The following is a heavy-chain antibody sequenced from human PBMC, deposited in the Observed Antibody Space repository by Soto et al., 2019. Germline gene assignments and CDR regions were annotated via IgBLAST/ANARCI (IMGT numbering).Heavy chain of an antibody. D-gene: IGHD5-18*01. CDR2: IDPSDSYT. V-gene: IGHV5-10-1*01. J-gene: IGHJ6*02. CDR3: VRHYWELSADTAMATYYYYGMDV. CDR1: GYSFTSYW. Sequence: GESLKISCKGSGYSFTSYWISWVRQMPGKGLEWMGRIDPSDSYTNYSPSFQGHVTISADKSISTAYLQWSSLKASDTAMYYCVRHYWELSADTAMATYYYYGMDVWGQGTTVTVSS.